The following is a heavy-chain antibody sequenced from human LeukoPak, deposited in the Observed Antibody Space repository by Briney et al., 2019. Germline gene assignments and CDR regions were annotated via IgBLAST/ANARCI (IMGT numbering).Heavy chain of an antibody. CDR2: ISAYNGNT. CDR1: GYTFTNYG. D-gene: IGHD4-17*01. CDR3: ARDDGDYVFDD. J-gene: IGHJ4*02. Sequence: ASVKVSCKASGYTFTNYGISWVRQAPGQGLEWMGWISAYNGNTNYAQKFQGRVTMTTDTSTSTAYMELRSLRSDDTAVYYCARDDGDYVFDDWGQRTLVTVSS. V-gene: IGHV1-18*01.